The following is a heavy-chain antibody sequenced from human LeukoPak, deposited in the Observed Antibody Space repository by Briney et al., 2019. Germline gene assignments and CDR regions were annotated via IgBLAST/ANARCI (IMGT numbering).Heavy chain of an antibody. CDR1: GFTFSNYW. Sequence: GGSLRLSCAASGFTFSNYWMHWVRQAPGKGLVWVSRIDNGGSDTRHADSVKGRFTISRDNAKKSLHLQMKSLRAEDSALYYCARGPDYGDYDYWGHGTLVIVSS. J-gene: IGHJ4*01. CDR2: IDNGGSDT. V-gene: IGHV3-74*01. CDR3: ARGPDYGDYDY. D-gene: IGHD4-17*01.